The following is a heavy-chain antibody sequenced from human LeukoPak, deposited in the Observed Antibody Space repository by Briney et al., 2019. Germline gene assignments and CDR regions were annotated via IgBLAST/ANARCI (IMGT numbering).Heavy chain of an antibody. J-gene: IGHJ3*02. D-gene: IGHD2-15*01. CDR1: GYTFTGYY. Sequence: ASVKVSRTASGYTFTGYYMHWVRQAPGQGLEWMGIINPSGGSTSYAQKFQGRVTMTRDTSTSTVYMELSSLRSEDTAVYYCARDPCSGGSCYFHAFDIWGQGTMVTVSS. CDR3: ARDPCSGGSCYFHAFDI. V-gene: IGHV1-46*01. CDR2: INPSGGST.